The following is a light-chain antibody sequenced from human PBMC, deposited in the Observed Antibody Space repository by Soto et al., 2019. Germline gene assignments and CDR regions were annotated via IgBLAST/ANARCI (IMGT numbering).Light chain of an antibody. CDR2: EGS. CDR3: CSYAGSSTAV. CDR1: SSDVGSYNL. V-gene: IGLV2-23*01. Sequence: QSVLTQPASVSGSPGQSITISCTGTSSDVGSYNLVSWYQQHPGKAPKLMIYEGSKRPSGVSNRFSGSKSGNTASLTISGLQAEDEADFYCCSYAGSSTAVFGGGTKPTVL. J-gene: IGLJ2*01.